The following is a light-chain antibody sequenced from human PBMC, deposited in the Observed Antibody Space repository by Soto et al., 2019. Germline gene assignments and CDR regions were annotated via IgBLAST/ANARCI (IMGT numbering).Light chain of an antibody. CDR3: SSYTSSSTLV. V-gene: IGLV2-14*01. J-gene: IGLJ1*01. Sequence: QSVLTQPPSASGTPGQKVFISCSGSSSDVGGYNYVSWYQQHPGKAPKLMIYEVSNRPSGVSNRSSGPKSGNTASLTISGLQAEDEADYYCSSYTSSSTLVFGTGTKVTVL. CDR2: EVS. CDR1: SSDVGGYNY.